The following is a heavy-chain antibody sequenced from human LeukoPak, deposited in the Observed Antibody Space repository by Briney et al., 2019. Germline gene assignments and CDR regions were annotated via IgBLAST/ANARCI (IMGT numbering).Heavy chain of an antibody. J-gene: IGHJ4*02. CDR2: IRQDGSEK. CDR3: AGGAGWLIDY. Sequence: GGSLRLSCAASGFSFGRHWMNWVRQAPGKGLEWVANIRQDGSEKNYVDSVKGRFTISRDNAKNSLFLQMDSLRAEDTAAYYCAGGAGWLIDYWGQGTLVTVSS. CDR1: GFSFGRHW. D-gene: IGHD3-16*01. V-gene: IGHV3-7*03.